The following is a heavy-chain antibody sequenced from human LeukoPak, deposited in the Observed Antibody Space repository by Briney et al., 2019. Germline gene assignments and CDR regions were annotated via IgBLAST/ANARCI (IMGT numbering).Heavy chain of an antibody. J-gene: IGHJ4*02. V-gene: IGHV3-49*04. Sequence: GGSLRLSCAASGFTFSSYGMHWVRQAPGKGLEWVGFIRSKPYGGTTDYAASVRGRFTISRDDSKSIAYLQMNSLKTEDTAVYYCTRGPLGTARLDYWGQGTLVTVSS. CDR2: IRSKPYGGTT. CDR1: GFTFSSYG. CDR3: TRGPLGTARLDY. D-gene: IGHD6-6*01.